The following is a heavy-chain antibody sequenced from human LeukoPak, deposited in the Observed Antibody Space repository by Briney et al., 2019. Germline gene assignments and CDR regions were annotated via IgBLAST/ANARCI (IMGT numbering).Heavy chain of an antibody. Sequence: ASVKVSCKASGYTFTSYYMHWVRQAPGQGLEWMGIINPSGGSTSYAQKFQGRVTMTRDTSTSTVYMELSSLRSEGTAVYYCASPIPSGYCSGGSCYSDYYYYGMDVWGQGTTVTVSS. CDR2: INPSGGST. D-gene: IGHD2-15*01. J-gene: IGHJ6*02. CDR1: GYTFTSYY. V-gene: IGHV1-46*01. CDR3: ASPIPSGYCSGGSCYSDYYYYGMDV.